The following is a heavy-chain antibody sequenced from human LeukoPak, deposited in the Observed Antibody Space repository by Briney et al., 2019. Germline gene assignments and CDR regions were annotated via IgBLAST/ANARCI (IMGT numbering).Heavy chain of an antibody. J-gene: IGHJ4*02. D-gene: IGHD3-16*02. Sequence: GGSLRLSCAASGFTFSSYSMNWVRQAPGKGLEWVSSISSSSSYIYYADSVKGRFTISRDNAKNSLYLQMNSLRAEDTAVYYCARGLRLRLGELSLHDYWGQGTLVTVSS. CDR2: ISSSSSYI. CDR1: GFTFSSYS. V-gene: IGHV3-21*01. CDR3: ARGLRLRLGELSLHDY.